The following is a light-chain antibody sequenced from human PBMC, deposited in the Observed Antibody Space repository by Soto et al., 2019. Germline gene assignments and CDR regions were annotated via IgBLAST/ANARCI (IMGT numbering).Light chain of an antibody. CDR3: SSYTNTNTWV. V-gene: IGLV2-14*01. CDR2: EVT. J-gene: IGLJ3*02. CDR1: SSDIGTYDY. Sequence: QSALTQTRSVSGSPGQSVTISCTGTSSDIGTYDYVSWFQQHPGKAPKLMIYEVTNRPSGVSNRFSGSKSGNTASLTISGLQAEDEADYYCSSYTNTNTWVFGGGTKLTVL.